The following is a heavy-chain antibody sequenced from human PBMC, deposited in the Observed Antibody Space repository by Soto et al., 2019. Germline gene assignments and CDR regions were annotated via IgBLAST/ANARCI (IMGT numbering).Heavy chain of an antibody. D-gene: IGHD4-17*01. CDR1: AVSISSGGYS. J-gene: IGHJ4*02. CDR3: ARDETTGNIIDY. CDR2: IYHSGST. Sequence: SETLSHSCAVSAVSISSGGYSWSWIRQPPGKGLEWIGYIYHSGSTYYNPSLKSRVTISVDRSKNQFSVKLRSVTAADTAAYKFARDETTGNIIDYSGRGSLVSVSS. V-gene: IGHV4-30-2*01.